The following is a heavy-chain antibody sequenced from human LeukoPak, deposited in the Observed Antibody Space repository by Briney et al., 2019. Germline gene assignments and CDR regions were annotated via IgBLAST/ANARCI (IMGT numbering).Heavy chain of an antibody. CDR1: GGSISSGSYY. J-gene: IGHJ2*01. CDR2: IYTSGST. D-gene: IGHD3-10*01. Sequence: PSETLSLTCTVSGGSISSGSYYWSWIRQPAGKGLEWIGRIYTSGSTNYNSSFKSRVTISVDTSKNQFSLKLSSVTAADTAVYYCAKRGGYWYFDLWGRGTLVTVSS. V-gene: IGHV4-61*02. CDR3: AKRGGYWYFDL.